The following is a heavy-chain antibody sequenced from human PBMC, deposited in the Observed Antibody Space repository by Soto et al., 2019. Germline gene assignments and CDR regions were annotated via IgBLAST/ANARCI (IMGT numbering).Heavy chain of an antibody. D-gene: IGHD3-22*01. J-gene: IGHJ5*02. CDR3: AKNRDTYYYDSSTWFDP. Sequence: PGGSLRLSCAASGFTFSSYGMHWVRQAPGKGLEWVAVISYDGSNKYYADSVKGRFTISRDNSKNTLYLQMNSLRAEDTAVYYCAKNRDTYYYDSSTWFDPWGQGTLVTVSS. V-gene: IGHV3-30*18. CDR2: ISYDGSNK. CDR1: GFTFSSYG.